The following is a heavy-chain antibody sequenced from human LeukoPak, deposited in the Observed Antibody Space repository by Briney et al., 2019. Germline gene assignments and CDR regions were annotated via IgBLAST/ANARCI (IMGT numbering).Heavy chain of an antibody. CDR3: AKTARTLDY. Sequence: GGSLRLSCAASGFTFSGFYMTWIRQAPGRGLEWISYISTTGSDISHADSVKGRFTISRDNVKNSPYLQMNSLTAEDTAVYYCAKTARTLDYWGQGTLVTVSS. J-gene: IGHJ4*02. V-gene: IGHV3-11*01. D-gene: IGHD1/OR15-1a*01. CDR2: ISTTGSDI. CDR1: GFTFSGFY.